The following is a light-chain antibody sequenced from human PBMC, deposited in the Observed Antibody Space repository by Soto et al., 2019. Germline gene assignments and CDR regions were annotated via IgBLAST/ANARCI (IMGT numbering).Light chain of an antibody. CDR1: QSVLYSSNNKNY. CDR2: WAS. V-gene: IGKV4-1*01. Sequence: DIVMTQSPDSLAVSLGERATINCKSSQSVLYSSNNKNYLAWYQQKPGQPPKLLIYWASTRESGVPDRFSGRGSGTDFTLTISSLQAEDVAVYYCQKYYSTPPAFGPGTKVDIK. CDR3: QKYYSTPPA. J-gene: IGKJ3*01.